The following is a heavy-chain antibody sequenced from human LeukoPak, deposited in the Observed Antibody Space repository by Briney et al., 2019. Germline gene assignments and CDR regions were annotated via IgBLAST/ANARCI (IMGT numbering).Heavy chain of an antibody. J-gene: IGHJ4*02. CDR3: AKEDSGGSIDY. D-gene: IGHD1-26*01. CDR2: INPNSGGT. V-gene: IGHV1-2*02. Sequence: APVKVSCKASGYTFTGYYMHWVRQAPGQGLEWMGWINPNSGGTNYAQKFQGRVTMTRDTSINTDYMELSRLRSDDTAVYYCAKEDSGGSIDYWGQGTLVTVSS. CDR1: GYTFTGYY.